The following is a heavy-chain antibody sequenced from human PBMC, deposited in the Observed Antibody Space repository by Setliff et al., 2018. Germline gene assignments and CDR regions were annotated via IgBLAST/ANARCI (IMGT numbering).Heavy chain of an antibody. CDR1: GYTFTTYG. D-gene: IGHD3-22*01. Sequence: GASVKVSCKASGYTFTTYGVAWVRQAPGQGLGIANYAQKFQGRVTITADKSTSTAYMELSSLRSEDTAVYYCARGTPSRYYYDSSGYYYIDYWGQGTLVTVSS. CDR3: ARGTPSRYYYDSSGYYYIDY. J-gene: IGHJ4*02. CDR2: IA. V-gene: IGHV1-69*10.